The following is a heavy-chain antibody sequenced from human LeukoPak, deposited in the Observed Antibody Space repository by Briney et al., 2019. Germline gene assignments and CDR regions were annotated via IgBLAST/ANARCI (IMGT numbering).Heavy chain of an antibody. J-gene: IGHJ4*02. V-gene: IGHV3-21*04. Sequence: GGSLRLSCVASGFTFSSYSMNWVRQAPGKGLEWVSSISSSSSYIYYADSVKGRFTISRDNAKNSLYLQMNSLRAEDTAVYYCARDRETLSPLDYWGQGTLVTVSS. CDR1: GFTFSSYS. CDR3: ARDRETLSPLDY. CDR2: ISSSSSYI. D-gene: IGHD5-24*01.